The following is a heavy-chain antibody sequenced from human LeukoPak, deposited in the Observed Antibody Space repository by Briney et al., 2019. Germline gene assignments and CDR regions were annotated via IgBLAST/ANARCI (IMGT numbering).Heavy chain of an antibody. CDR1: GFTFSSYA. Sequence: PGGSLRLSCAASGFTFSSYAMNWVRQAPGKGLEWVSYISSTSTTIYYADSVKGRFTISRDNAENSLYLQMNSLRAEDTALYYCARGNYGDYNFDYWGQGTLVTVSA. J-gene: IGHJ4*02. V-gene: IGHV3-48*04. CDR3: ARGNYGDYNFDY. CDR2: ISSTSTTI. D-gene: IGHD4-17*01.